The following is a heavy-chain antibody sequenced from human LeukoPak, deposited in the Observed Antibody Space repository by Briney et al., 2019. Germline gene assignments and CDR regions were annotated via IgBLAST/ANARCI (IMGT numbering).Heavy chain of an antibody. V-gene: IGHV4-34*01. D-gene: IGHD1-26*01. CDR1: GGAFSGYY. CDR3: ARERDPTDTRAFDI. J-gene: IGHJ3*02. CDR2: INQSGGA. Sequence: PSETLSLTCAVSGGAFSGYYWTWIRQPPGKGLEWIGEINQSGGANYNPSLKGRVSMSVDTSKSQFSLNLNSVTAADTAVYYCARERDPTDTRAFDIWGQGTRVTVSS.